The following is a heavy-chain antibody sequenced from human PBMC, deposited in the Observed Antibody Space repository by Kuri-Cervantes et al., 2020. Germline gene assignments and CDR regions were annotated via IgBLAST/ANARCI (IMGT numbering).Heavy chain of an antibody. CDR2: ISYDGSNK. CDR1: GFTFSSYA. J-gene: IGHJ4*02. CDR3: ARGRSYYYDSGGYSDY. Sequence: GESLKISCAASGFTFSSYAMHWVRQAPGKGLGWVAVISYDGSNKYYADSVKGRFTISRDNSKNTLYLQMNSLRAEDTAVYYCARGRSYYYDSGGYSDYWGQGTLVTVSS. V-gene: IGHV3-30-3*01. D-gene: IGHD3-22*01.